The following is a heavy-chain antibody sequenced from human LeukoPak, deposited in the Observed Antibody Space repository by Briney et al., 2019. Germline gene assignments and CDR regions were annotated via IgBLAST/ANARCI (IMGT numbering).Heavy chain of an antibody. D-gene: IGHD3-22*01. CDR3: TREGVYSPDGSGYHRRAFDI. CDR2: IIPSLEVA. CDR1: GDNVSNYV. J-gene: IGHJ3*02. Sequence: GASVKVSCKASGDNVSNYVFTWVRQARGQGLEWMGRIIPSLEVANFAQKFKGRVSITADRSTNTAHLELSSLRSEDTAVYYCTREGVYSPDGSGYHRRAFDIWGKGTVVTVSS. V-gene: IGHV1-69*04.